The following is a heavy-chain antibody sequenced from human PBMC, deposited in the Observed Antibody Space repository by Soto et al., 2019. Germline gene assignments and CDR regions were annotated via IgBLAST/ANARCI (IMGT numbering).Heavy chain of an antibody. CDR1: GGSSSSSNW. V-gene: IGHV4-4*02. D-gene: IGHD4-4*01. Sequence: PSETLSLTCAVSGGSSSSSNWWSWVRQPPGKGLEWIASIFIGGNTNYNPSLKSRVTISVDTSKNQFSLNLSSVTAADTAVYYCARGNAPYYYHCGMDVWGQGTTVTVSS. CDR3: ARGNAPYYYHCGMDV. J-gene: IGHJ6*02. CDR2: IFIGGNT.